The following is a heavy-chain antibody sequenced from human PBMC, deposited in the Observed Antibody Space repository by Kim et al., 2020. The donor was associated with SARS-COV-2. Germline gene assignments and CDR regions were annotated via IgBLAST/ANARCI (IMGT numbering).Heavy chain of an antibody. Sequence: GGSLRLSCAASGFTFSSYAMHWVRQAPGKGLEWVAVISYDGSNKYYADSVKGRFTISRDNSKNTLYLQMNSLRAEDTAVYYCARDAGGWIQLWTGGDAF. V-gene: IGHV3-30*04. D-gene: IGHD5-18*01. CDR3: ARDAGGWIQLWTGGDAF. CDR1: GFTFSSYA. CDR2: ISYDGSNK. J-gene: IGHJ3*01.